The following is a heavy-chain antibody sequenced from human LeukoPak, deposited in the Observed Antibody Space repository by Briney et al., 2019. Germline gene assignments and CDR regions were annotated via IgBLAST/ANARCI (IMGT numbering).Heavy chain of an antibody. J-gene: IGHJ4*02. Sequence: PSETLSLTCAVSGGSISSGGYSWSSIRQPPGKGLEWIGYIYHSGSTYYNPPLNSRVTISLDRPTTQSSLNLSSAPAADTPAYYCASRRRGTHLWSRALASYSDSRGQATLLTASS. CDR2: IYHSGST. V-gene: IGHV4-30-2*01. CDR3: ASRRRGTHLWSRALASYSDS. CDR1: GGSISSGGYS. D-gene: IGHD3-10*01.